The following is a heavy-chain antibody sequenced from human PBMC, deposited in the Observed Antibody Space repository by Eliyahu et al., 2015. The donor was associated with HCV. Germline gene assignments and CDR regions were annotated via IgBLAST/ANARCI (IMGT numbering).Heavy chain of an antibody. Sequence: QLQESGPGVVKPSETLSLTCAVSGGSISSTGYYWGWIRQPPEKGLEWIGSIFYSGNTYYNPSLKSRVTISVDASKNQFSLRLSSVTAADTALYYCARQRYYYDSSGYLTAEYFNHWGQGTLVTVSS. CDR3: ARQRYYYDSSGYLTAEYFNH. D-gene: IGHD3-22*01. CDR1: GGSISSTGYY. J-gene: IGHJ1*01. CDR2: IFYSGNT. V-gene: IGHV4-39*01.